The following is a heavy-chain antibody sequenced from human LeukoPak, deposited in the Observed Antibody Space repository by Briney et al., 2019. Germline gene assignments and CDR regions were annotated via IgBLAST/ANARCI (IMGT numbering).Heavy chain of an antibody. D-gene: IGHD3-22*01. CDR1: GFTFSSYS. J-gene: IGHJ4*02. Sequence: GGSLRLSCAASGFTFSSYSMNWVRPAPGKGLEWVSSISSSSSYIYYADSVKGRFTISRDNAKTSLCLQMNSLRAEDTAVYYCARHFYDTSDYSIDYWGQGTLVTVSS. CDR3: ARHFYDTSDYSIDY. V-gene: IGHV3-21*01. CDR2: ISSSSSYI.